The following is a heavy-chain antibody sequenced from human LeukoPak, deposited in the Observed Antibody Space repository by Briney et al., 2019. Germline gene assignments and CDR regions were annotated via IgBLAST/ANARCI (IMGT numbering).Heavy chain of an antibody. D-gene: IGHD1-26*01. CDR3: VRDRELTY. Sequence: SETLSLTCSVSGGSISIYYWSWVRQPPGKGLEWIGYIYNSGSTNYNPSLKSRVTISVDTSKNQFSLKLTSVTAADTAVYYCVRDRELTYWGQGTLVTVPS. J-gene: IGHJ4*02. CDR2: IYNSGST. CDR1: GGSISIYY. V-gene: IGHV4-59*03.